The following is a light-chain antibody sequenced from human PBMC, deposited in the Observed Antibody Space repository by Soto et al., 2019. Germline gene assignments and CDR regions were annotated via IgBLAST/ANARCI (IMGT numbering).Light chain of an antibody. J-gene: IGKJ5*01. CDR2: TAS. V-gene: IGKV1-17*03. CDR1: QGINNY. CDR3: LQHKSYPIT. Sequence: DIQMTQSPSAMSASVGDRVTITCRASQGINNYLAWFQQKPGKVPERLIYTASNLQSGVPSRFSGSGAGTEFTLTISSLQPEDFATYYGLQHKSYPITFGQGTRGEIK.